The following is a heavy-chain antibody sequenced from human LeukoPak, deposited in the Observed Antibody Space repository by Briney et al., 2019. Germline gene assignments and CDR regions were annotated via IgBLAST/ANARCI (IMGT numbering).Heavy chain of an antibody. V-gene: IGHV5-51*01. CDR2: IYPGDSDT. Sequence: GESLKISCQGSGYSFTSYWIGWVRQMPGKGLERMGIIYPGDSDTRYSPSFQGQVTISADKSISTAYLQWSSLKASDTAMYYCATGDDYYYYGMDVWGQGTTVTVSS. CDR1: GYSFTSYW. J-gene: IGHJ6*02. CDR3: ATGDDYYYYGMDV.